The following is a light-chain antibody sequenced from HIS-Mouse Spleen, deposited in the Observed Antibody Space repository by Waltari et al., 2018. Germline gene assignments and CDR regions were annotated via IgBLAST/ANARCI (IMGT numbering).Light chain of an antibody. CDR2: DDS. Sequence: SYVLTQPPSVSVAPGTTARITCGGNHIGSNSVQWSQQKPGQAPVLVVYDDSDRPSGIPERFSGSNSGNTATLTISRVEAGDEADYYCQVWDSSSDHPYVFGTGTKVTVL. J-gene: IGLJ1*01. CDR3: QVWDSSSDHPYV. CDR1: HIGSNS. V-gene: IGLV3-21*03.